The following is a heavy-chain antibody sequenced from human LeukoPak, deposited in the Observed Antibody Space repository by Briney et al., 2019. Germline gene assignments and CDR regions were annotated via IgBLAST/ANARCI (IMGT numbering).Heavy chain of an antibody. CDR3: ARVDNWNYEDY. CDR1: GYTFTSYD. J-gene: IGHJ4*02. D-gene: IGHD1-7*01. Sequence: ASVKVSCKAPGYTFTSYDINWVRQATGQGLEWMGWMNPNSGNTGYAQKFQGRVTITRSTSISTAYMELSSLRSEDTAVYYCARVDNWNYEDYWGQGTLVTVSS. CDR2: MNPNSGNT. V-gene: IGHV1-8*03.